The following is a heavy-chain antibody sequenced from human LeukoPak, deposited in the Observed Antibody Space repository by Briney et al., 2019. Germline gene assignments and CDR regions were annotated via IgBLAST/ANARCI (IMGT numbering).Heavy chain of an antibody. D-gene: IGHD6-13*01. Sequence: KPSETLSLTCAVYGGSFSGYYWSWIRQPPGKGLEWIGEINHSGSTNYNPSLKSRVTIPVDTSKNQFSLKLSSVTAADTAVYYCAREGGSSWYSRDFYYIDVWGKGTTVTVSS. CDR1: GGSFSGYY. J-gene: IGHJ6*03. CDR3: AREGGSSWYSRDFYYIDV. CDR2: INHSGST. V-gene: IGHV4-34*01.